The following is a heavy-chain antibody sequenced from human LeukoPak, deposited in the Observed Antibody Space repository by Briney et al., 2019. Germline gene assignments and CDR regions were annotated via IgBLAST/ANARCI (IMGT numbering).Heavy chain of an antibody. CDR2: TYYRSKWYN. CDR1: GDSLSSNSAA. D-gene: IGHD6-19*01. V-gene: IGHV6-1*01. J-gene: IGHJ6*02. Sequence: SQTLSLTCALSGDSLSSNSAAWTWLRHSPSRGLECLVRTYYRSKWYNESAVSVESLITINPDTSNNPCSLPLTSVTPEDTAVYYCARDPSGWYRDYGMDVWGQGTTVTVSS. CDR3: ARDPSGWYRDYGMDV.